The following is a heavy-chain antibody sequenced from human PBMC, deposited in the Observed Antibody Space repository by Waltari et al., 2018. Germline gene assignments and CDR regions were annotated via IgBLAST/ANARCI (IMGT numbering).Heavy chain of an antibody. D-gene: IGHD3-3*01. CDR2: ISGDGSTI. J-gene: IGHJ4*02. CDR3: ARGADL. V-gene: IGHV3-74*01. CDR1: GFTFSGTW. Sequence: EVQLVESGGGLVQPGGSLRVACAASGFTFSGTWLHWVRQVPGKGLVWVSRISGDGSTINYADSVKGRFTISRDTAKNTLYLQMNSLRAEDTAVYYCARGADLRGQGILVTVSS.